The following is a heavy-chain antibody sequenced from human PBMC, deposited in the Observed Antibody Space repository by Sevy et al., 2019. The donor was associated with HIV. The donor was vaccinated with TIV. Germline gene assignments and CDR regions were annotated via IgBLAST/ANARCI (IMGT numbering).Heavy chain of an antibody. CDR2: LSFGCGKI. D-gene: IGHD2-2*01. CDR1: GFTFSKYS. Sequence: GGSLRLSCAASGFTFSKYSMSWVRQPPGKGLEWVSTLSFGCGKINYADSVKGRFIISRDDSENTLYLQMNSLRAEDTAVYYCAREGCSRPHDYWGQGTLVTVSS. V-gene: IGHV3-23*01. CDR3: AREGCSRPHDY. J-gene: IGHJ4*02.